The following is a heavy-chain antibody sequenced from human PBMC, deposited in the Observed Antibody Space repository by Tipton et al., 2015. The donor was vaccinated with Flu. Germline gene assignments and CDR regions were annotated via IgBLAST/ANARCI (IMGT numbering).Heavy chain of an antibody. CDR1: GDTFSNFA. CDR3: ARTAELTTHFYFDL. J-gene: IGHJ2*01. CDR2: IIPAFGSA. Sequence: QVQLVQSGAEVKKPGSSVKVSCKASGDTFSNFAFSWVRQAPGQGLEWMGGIIPAFGSANYAQDFQGRLTIAADGSTSNVYMELSSLKSEDTAIYYCARTAELTTHFYFDLWGRGTLITVSS. V-gene: IGHV1-69*01. D-gene: IGHD3-10*01.